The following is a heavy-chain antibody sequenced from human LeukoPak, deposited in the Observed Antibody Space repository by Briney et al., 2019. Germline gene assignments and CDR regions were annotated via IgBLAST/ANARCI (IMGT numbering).Heavy chain of an antibody. D-gene: IGHD1-26*01. V-gene: IGHV4-34*01. CDR1: GGSFSGYY. Sequence: SETLSLTCAVYGGSFSGYYWSWIRQPPGKGLEWIGEINHSGSTNYNPSLKSRVTISVDTSKNQFSLKLTSVTAADTAVYYCARAIEVGAMTPFDYWGQGTLVTVSS. J-gene: IGHJ4*02. CDR3: ARAIEVGAMTPFDY. CDR2: INHSGST.